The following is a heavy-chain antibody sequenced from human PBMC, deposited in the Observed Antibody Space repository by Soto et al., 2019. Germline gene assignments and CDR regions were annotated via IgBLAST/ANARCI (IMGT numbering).Heavy chain of an antibody. CDR2: IIPMVGMA. V-gene: IGHV1-69*02. J-gene: IGHJ4*02. CDR1: GDTFSFYT. CDR3: ATNYGSGSTHFDS. Sequence: QVQLVQSGAEVKKPGSSVRLSYTASGDTFSFYTISWVRQAPGQGPEWMGRIIPMVGMADYPQKFQGRVTISADKSTSTAYMVLSSLRSDDTAVYFCATNYGSGSTHFDSWGQGTLVTVSS. D-gene: IGHD3-10*01.